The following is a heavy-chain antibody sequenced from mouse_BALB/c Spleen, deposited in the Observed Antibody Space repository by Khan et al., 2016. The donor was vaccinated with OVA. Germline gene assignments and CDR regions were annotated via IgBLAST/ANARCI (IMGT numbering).Heavy chain of an antibody. J-gene: IGHJ4*01. V-gene: IGHV3-2*02. CDR3: ARKNSYGYAMDY. CDR2: ISYGGST. D-gene: IGHD1-1*01. CDR1: GYSITSDYA. Sequence: EVQLQESGPGLVKPSQSLSLTCTVTGYSITSDYAWDWIRQFPGNKLEWMGYISYGGSTNYNPSLKSRISITRDNSKNQFFLQLKCVTTEDTATYYCARKNSYGYAMDYWGKGNSVTVSS.